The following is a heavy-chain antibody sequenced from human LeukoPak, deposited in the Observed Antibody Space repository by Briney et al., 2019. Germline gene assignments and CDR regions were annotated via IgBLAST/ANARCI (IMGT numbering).Heavy chain of an antibody. CDR1: GFTFGNYG. J-gene: IGHJ4*02. D-gene: IGHD3-3*01. CDR2: ITGSGGST. Sequence: PGGTLRLSCAASGFTFGNYGLSWVRQAPGKGLEWVSGITGSGGSTYYAVSVKGRFTISRDNSKNTLYLQMNSLRAEDTAIYYCARDERLLSFLKWGQGTLVTVSS. V-gene: IGHV3-23*01. CDR3: ARDERLLSFLK.